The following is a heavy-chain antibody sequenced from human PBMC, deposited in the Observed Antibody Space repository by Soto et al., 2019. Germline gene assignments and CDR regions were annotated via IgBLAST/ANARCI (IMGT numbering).Heavy chain of an antibody. CDR1: GLTFSTYA. D-gene: IGHD2-15*01. CDR2: ISYNGGNK. Sequence: QVQLVESGGGVVQPGRSLRLSCEVSGLTFSTYAMHWVRQAPGKGPECVAVISYNGGNKYYADSVKGRFTISRDNSKNTLYLQMNSLRAEDTALYYCVSRGGSGFDYWGQGTLVTVSS. CDR3: VSRGGSGFDY. V-gene: IGHV3-30-3*01. J-gene: IGHJ4*02.